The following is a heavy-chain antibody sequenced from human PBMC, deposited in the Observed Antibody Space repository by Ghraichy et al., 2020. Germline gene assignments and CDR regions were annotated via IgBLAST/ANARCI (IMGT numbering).Heavy chain of an antibody. CDR1: GGSISSYY. CDR3: ARQAPESYYFDY. J-gene: IGHJ4*02. Sequence: SETLSLTCTVSGGSISSYYWSWIRQPPGKGLEWIGYIYYSGSTNYNPSLKSRVTISVDTSKNQFSLKLSSVTAADTAVYYCARQAPESYYFDYWGQGTLVTVSS. V-gene: IGHV4-59*08. D-gene: IGHD3-16*02. CDR2: IYYSGST.